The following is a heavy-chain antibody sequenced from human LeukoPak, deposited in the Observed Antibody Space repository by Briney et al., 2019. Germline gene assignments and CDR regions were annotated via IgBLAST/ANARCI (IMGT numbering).Heavy chain of an antibody. Sequence: GGSQRLSCAASGFSFSTYWMTWVRQAPGKGLEWVANIKQDGSEKYYVDSVKGRFTISRDNSKNTLYLQMNSLRAEDTAVYYCARAAGYWGQGTLVTVSS. CDR2: IKQDGSEK. CDR3: ARAAGY. V-gene: IGHV3-7*01. CDR1: GFSFSTYW. J-gene: IGHJ4*02.